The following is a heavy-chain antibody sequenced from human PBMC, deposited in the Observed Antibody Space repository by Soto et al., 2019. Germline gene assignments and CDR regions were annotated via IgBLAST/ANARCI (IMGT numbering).Heavy chain of an antibody. D-gene: IGHD5-12*01. Sequence: EVQLVESGRVSVQPGGSLRLSCTASGFTLSNYWMHWVRQAPGKGLVWVSRINTDGSTTTYADSVKGRFTISRDNAKNTLYLQMNSLRDEDTAVYYCVRIRRGDGYTFGYWGQGTLVTVSS. CDR3: VRIRRGDGYTFGY. CDR2: INTDGSTT. J-gene: IGHJ4*02. CDR1: GFTLSNYW. V-gene: IGHV3-74*01.